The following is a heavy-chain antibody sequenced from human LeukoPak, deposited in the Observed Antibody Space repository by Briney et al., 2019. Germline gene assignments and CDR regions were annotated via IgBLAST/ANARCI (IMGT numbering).Heavy chain of an antibody. D-gene: IGHD5-12*01. CDR3: ARDPIVATIGGYYFDY. J-gene: IGHJ4*02. CDR2: IYHSGST. CDR1: GGSMSSGTYY. V-gene: IGHV4-30-2*01. Sequence: SETLSLTCTVSGGSMSSGTYYWSWVRQPPGKGLEWIGYIYHSGSTYYNPSLKSRVTISVDRSKDQFSLKLSSVTAADTAVYYCARDPIVATIGGYYFDYWGQGTLVTVSS.